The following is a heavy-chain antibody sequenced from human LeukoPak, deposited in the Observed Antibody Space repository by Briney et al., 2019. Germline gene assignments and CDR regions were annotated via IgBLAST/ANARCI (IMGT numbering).Heavy chain of an antibody. CDR1: GFTFSSYG. V-gene: IGHV3-30*02. J-gene: IGHJ6*03. CDR3: AKVGATVVKPSYYYYYYMDV. Sequence: PGGSLRLSCAASGFTFSSYGMHWVRQAPGKGLEWVAFIRYDGSNKYYADSVKGRFTISRDNSKNTLYLQMNSLRAEDTAVYYCAKVGATVVKPSYYYYYYMDVWGKGTTVTISS. D-gene: IGHD4-23*01. CDR2: IRYDGSNK.